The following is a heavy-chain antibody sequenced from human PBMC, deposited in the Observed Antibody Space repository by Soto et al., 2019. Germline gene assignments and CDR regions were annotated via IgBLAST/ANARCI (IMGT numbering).Heavy chain of an antibody. CDR2: IITLFGTA. J-gene: IGHJ4*02. CDR1: GGTFSSHS. CDR3: AREVGYGDFPAALLD. V-gene: IGHV1-69*01. Sequence: VQLMQSGAEVKQPGSSVKVSCKASGGTFSSHSINWVRQAPGQGLEWMGGIITLFGTANYAQNFQGRVTITADRSTSTAYMELNSLRSDDTAVYYCAREVGYGDFPAALLDWGQGTLVTVSS. D-gene: IGHD4-17*01.